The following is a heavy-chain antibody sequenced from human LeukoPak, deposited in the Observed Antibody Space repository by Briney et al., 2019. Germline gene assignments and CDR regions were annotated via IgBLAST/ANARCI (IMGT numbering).Heavy chain of an antibody. V-gene: IGHV4-59*01. CDR1: GGSISSYY. J-gene: IGHJ3*02. Sequence: SETLSLTCTVSGGSISSYYWSWIRQPPGKGLEWIGYIYYSGSTNYNPSLKSRVTISVDTSKNQFSLKLSSVTAADTAVYYCAILGTPYDIWGQGTMVTVSS. CDR2: IYYSGST. D-gene: IGHD1-1*01. CDR3: AILGTPYDI.